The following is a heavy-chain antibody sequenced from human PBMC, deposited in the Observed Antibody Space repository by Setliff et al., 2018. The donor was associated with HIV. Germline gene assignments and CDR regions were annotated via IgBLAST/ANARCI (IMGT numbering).Heavy chain of an antibody. J-gene: IGHJ4*02. V-gene: IGHV3-23*01. Sequence: GSLRLSCAGSGFTISDYAVSWVRQAPGKGLEWVSAISATTGDTYYADSVKGRFTISRDNSKSTLYLQMNSLRAEDTAVYYCAKVLGAYGDSFFDYWGQGTLVTVS. CDR2: ISATTGDT. CDR3: AKVLGAYGDSFFDY. CDR1: GFTISDYA. D-gene: IGHD4-17*01.